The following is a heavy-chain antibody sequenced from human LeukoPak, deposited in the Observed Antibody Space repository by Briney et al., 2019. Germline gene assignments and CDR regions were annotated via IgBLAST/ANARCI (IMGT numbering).Heavy chain of an antibody. CDR3: ARGRYYDILTGYSRIKYNWFDP. D-gene: IGHD3-9*01. CDR2: INHSGST. V-gene: IGHV4-34*01. CDR1: GGSFSGYY. Sequence: PSETLSLTRAVYGGSFSGYYWSWIRQPPGKGLEWIGEINHSGSTNYNPSLKSRVTISVDTSKNQFSLKLSSVTAADTAVYYCARGRYYDILTGYSRIKYNWFDPWGQGTLVTVSS. J-gene: IGHJ5*02.